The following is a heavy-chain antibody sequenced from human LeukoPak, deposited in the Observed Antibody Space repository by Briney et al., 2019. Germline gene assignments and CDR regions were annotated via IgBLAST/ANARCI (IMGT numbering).Heavy chain of an antibody. CDR2: INPNSGGT. CDR3: AREARDTYCSSTSCYTNNWFDP. V-gene: IGHV1-2*02. CDR1: GNTFTGYY. D-gene: IGHD2-2*02. J-gene: IGHJ5*02. Sequence: ASVKVSCKASGNTFTGYYMHWVRQAPGQGLEWMGWINPNSGGTNHAQKFQGRVTMTRDTSISTAYMELSRVGSDDTAVYYCAREARDTYCSSTSCYTNNWFDPWGQGTLVTVSS.